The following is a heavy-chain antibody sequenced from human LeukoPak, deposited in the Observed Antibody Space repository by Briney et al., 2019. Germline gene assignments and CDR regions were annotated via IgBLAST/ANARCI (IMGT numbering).Heavy chain of an antibody. Sequence: GGSLRFSSAASGFTFSNAWMSWIRQAPGKGLEWIGRIKSKTDGGTADYAAPVKGRSSISRDDSKNTLHLQMNSLKTEDTAVYYCTTGMYSSGWLWGQGTLVTVSS. V-gene: IGHV3-15*01. CDR2: IKSKTDGGTA. J-gene: IGHJ4*02. CDR3: TTGMYSSGWL. D-gene: IGHD6-19*01. CDR1: GFTFSNAW.